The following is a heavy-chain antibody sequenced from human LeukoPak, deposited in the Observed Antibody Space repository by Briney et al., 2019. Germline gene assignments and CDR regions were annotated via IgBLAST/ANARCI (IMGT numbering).Heavy chain of an antibody. CDR2: INPNSGGT. CDR1: GYTFTGYY. Sequence: ASVKVSCKASGYTFTGYYMHWVRQAPGQGLEWMGWINPNSGGTNYAQKFQGRVTMTRDTSISTAYMELSRLRSDDSAVYYCARVSRYYYYMDVWGKGTTVTVSS. J-gene: IGHJ6*03. CDR3: ARVSRYYYYMDV. V-gene: IGHV1-2*02.